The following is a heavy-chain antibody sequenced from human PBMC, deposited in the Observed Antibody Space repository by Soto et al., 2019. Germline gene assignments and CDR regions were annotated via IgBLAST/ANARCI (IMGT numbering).Heavy chain of an antibody. CDR3: ARDLDSSGYYGY. Sequence: GGSLRLSCAASGFTFSSYAMHWVRQAPGKGLEWVAVTSYDGSNKYYADSVKGRFTISRDNSKNTLYLQMNSLRAEDTAVYYCARDLDSSGYYGYWGQGTLVTVSS. J-gene: IGHJ4*02. CDR1: GFTFSSYA. D-gene: IGHD3-22*01. V-gene: IGHV3-30-3*01. CDR2: TSYDGSNK.